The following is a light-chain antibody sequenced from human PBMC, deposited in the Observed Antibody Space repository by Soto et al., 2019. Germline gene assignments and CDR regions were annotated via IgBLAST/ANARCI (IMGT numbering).Light chain of an antibody. CDR2: AAS. J-gene: IGKJ1*01. V-gene: IGKV1-39*01. CDR3: QQSYSTPWT. Sequence: DIQMTQSPSSLSASVGDRVTITCRASQSISSYFNWYQQKPGKAPKLLIYAASSLQSGVPSRFSGSGSGTDFTLTIRSLQPEDFATYYCQQSYSTPWTLGQGTKVGIK. CDR1: QSISSY.